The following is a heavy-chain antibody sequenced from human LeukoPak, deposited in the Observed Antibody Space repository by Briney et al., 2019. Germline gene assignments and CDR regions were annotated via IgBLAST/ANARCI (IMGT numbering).Heavy chain of an antibody. CDR2: TYYRSKWYN. CDR3: ARDGANYDFWSGAYYYYYMDV. CDR1: GDSVSSNSAA. V-gene: IGHV6-1*01. Sequence: QTLSLTCAISGDSVSSNSAAWNWIRQSPSRGLEWLGRTYYRSKWYNDYAVSVKSRITINPDTSKNQFSLQLNSVTPEDTAVYYCARDGANYDFWSGAYYYYYMDVWGKGTTVTVSS. D-gene: IGHD3-3*01. J-gene: IGHJ6*03.